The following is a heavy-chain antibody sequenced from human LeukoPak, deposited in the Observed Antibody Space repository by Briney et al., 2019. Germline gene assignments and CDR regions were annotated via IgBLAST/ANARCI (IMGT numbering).Heavy chain of an antibody. CDR3: AKDRPGIFGQ. CDR2: ISYDGTKI. D-gene: IGHD2-15*01. J-gene: IGHJ4*01. V-gene: IGHV3-30*18. CDR1: GFTLTDYG. Sequence: GRSLRLSCAASGFTLTDYGMHWVRQAPGKGLEWVAVISYDGTKISYADSVKGRFTISRDKSRNTLYLQMNSLRTEDTAVFYCAKDRPGIFGQWGHGTLVTVSS.